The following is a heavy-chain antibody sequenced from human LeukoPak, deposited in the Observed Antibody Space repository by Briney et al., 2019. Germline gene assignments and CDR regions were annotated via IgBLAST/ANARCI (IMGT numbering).Heavy chain of an antibody. D-gene: IGHD6-19*01. CDR1: RFTFNTYT. CDR3: ARDSDSSGWLDYYMDV. CDR2: ISSSGDYK. J-gene: IGHJ6*03. V-gene: IGHV3-21*01. Sequence: GGSLRLSCAASRFTFNTYTINWVRQAPGKGLEWVSSISSSGDYKYYAASLKGRFSISRDNAKNSLYLQMNSLRAEDTAVYYCARDSDSSGWLDYYMDVWGKGTTVIISS.